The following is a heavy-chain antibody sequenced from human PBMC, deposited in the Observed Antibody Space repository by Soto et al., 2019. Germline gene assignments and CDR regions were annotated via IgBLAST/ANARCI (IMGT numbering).Heavy chain of an antibody. V-gene: IGHV4-59*01. CDR2: IYYSGTT. Sequence: SETLSLTCAVSGGSINSYYWSWIRQPPGKGLEWIGHIYYSGTTTYSPSLKSRVIISIDTSKNQFSLNLDSVTAADTAVYYCTRGPLINIVTTTSYWYLDLWGRGTLVTVSS. CDR3: TRGPLINIVTTTSYWYLDL. D-gene: IGHD5-12*01. CDR1: GGSINSYY. J-gene: IGHJ2*01.